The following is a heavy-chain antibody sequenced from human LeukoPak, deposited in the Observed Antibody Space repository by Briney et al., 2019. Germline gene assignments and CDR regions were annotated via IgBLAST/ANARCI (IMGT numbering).Heavy chain of an antibody. CDR2: IYHSGST. D-gene: IGHD3-22*01. CDR3: ARRVESSGYSFDY. V-gene: IGHV4-38-2*02. CDR1: GYSISSGYY. J-gene: IGHJ4*02. Sequence: SETLSLTCTVSGYSISSGYYWGWIRQPPGKGLEWVGSIYHSGSTYYNPSLKSRVTISVDTSKNQLSLKLISVTAADTAVYYCARRVESSGYSFDYWGQGTLVTVSS.